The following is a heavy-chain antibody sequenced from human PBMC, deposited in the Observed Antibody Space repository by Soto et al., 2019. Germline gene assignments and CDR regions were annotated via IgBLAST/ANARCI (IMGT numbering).Heavy chain of an antibody. J-gene: IGHJ1*01. V-gene: IGHV1-69*13. CDR1: GGSFSGFG. Sequence: SVKVSCKASGGSFSGFGISWVRQAPGQGLEWMGGIIPVFGRPNYAQRFRGRLTITADESTNTVYLELIDLRSEDTAVYYCAREGSGYNLWGQGTQVTVSS. CDR2: IIPVFGRP. D-gene: IGHD5-12*01. CDR3: AREGSGYNL.